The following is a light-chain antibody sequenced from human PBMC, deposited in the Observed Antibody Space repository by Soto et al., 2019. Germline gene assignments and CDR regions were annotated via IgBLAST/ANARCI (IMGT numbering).Light chain of an antibody. V-gene: IGLV4-69*01. CDR3: QTWGTGFQF. Sequence: QTVVTQSPSASASLGASVKLTCTLSSGNSSYAIAWHQKQPGKGPRYLMDLNNDGSHTKGDGIPDRFSGSSSGADRYLIISSLQSEDEADYYCQTWGTGFQFFGGGTKLTVL. CDR2: LNNDGSH. J-gene: IGLJ2*01. CDR1: SGNSSYA.